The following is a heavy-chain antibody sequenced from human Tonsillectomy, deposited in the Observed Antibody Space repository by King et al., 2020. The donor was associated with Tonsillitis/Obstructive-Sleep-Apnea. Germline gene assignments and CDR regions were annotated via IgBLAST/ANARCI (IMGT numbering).Heavy chain of an antibody. CDR2: IKSKTDGGTT. Sequence: VQLVESGGGLVKPGGSLRLSCAASGFTFSNAWMSWVRQAPGKGLEWVGRIKSKTDGGTTDYAAPVKGRFTISRDDSKNTLYLQMNSLKTEDTAVYYCPTGGGLTGYSDAFDIWGQGTMVTVSS. D-gene: IGHD3-9*01. J-gene: IGHJ3*02. V-gene: IGHV3-15*01. CDR1: GFTFSNAW. CDR3: PTGGGLTGYSDAFDI.